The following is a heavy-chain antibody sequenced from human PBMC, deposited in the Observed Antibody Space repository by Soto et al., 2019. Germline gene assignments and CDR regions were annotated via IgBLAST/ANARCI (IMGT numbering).Heavy chain of an antibody. V-gene: IGHV1-3*01. Sequence: ASVKVSCTDSGYTLTDYTMHWVRQAPGQRLEWMGWINAVNGNTKYSQKFQGRVTITRDTSASTAYMELSSLRSEDTAVYYCARDLGYCSSTSCYDYYYYYMDVWGKGTTVTVSS. CDR1: GYTLTDYT. J-gene: IGHJ6*03. CDR3: ARDLGYCSSTSCYDYYYYYMDV. D-gene: IGHD2-2*01. CDR2: INAVNGNT.